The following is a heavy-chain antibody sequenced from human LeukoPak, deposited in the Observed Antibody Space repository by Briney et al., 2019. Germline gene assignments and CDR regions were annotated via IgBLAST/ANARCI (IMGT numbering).Heavy chain of an antibody. CDR2: ISYDGSNK. CDR3: ARAPRGGGWDYYYYMDV. CDR1: GFTFSSYA. J-gene: IGHJ6*03. D-gene: IGHD6-19*01. Sequence: GGSLRLSCAASGFTFSSYAMHWVRQAPGKGLEWVAVISYDGSNKYYADSVKGRFTISRDNSKNTLYLQMNSLRAEDTAVYYCARAPRGGGWDYYYYMDVWGKGTTVTVSS. V-gene: IGHV3-30*04.